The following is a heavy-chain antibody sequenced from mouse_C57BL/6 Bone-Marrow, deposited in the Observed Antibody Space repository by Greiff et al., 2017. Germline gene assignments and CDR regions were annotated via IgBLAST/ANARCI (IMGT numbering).Heavy chain of an antibody. J-gene: IGHJ4*01. CDR1: GYTFTSYW. CDR3: ATSYYSKGYAMDY. CDR2: IDPSDSET. Sequence: QVQLQQPGAELVRPGSSVKLSCKASGYTFTSYWMHWVKQRPIQGLEWIGNIDPSDSETHYNQKFKDKATLTVDKSSSTAYMQLRSLTSEDSAVYYCATSYYSKGYAMDYWGQGTSVTVSS. D-gene: IGHD2-5*01. V-gene: IGHV1-52*01.